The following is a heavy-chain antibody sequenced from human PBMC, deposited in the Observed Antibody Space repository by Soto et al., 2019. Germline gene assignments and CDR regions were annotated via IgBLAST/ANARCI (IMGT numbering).Heavy chain of an antibody. Sequence: GASVKVSCKASGGTFSSYAISWARQAPGQGLEWMGGIIPIFGTANYAQKFQGRVTITADESTSTAYMELSSLRSEDTAVYYCAKGKISTTTYTSFDSWGQGTLVTVSS. CDR1: GGTFSSYA. J-gene: IGHJ5*01. CDR3: AKGKISTTTYTSFDS. CDR2: IIPIFGTA. D-gene: IGHD1-26*01. V-gene: IGHV1-69*13.